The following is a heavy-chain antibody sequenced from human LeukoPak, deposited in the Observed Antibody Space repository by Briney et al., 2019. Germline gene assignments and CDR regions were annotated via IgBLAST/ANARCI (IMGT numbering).Heavy chain of an antibody. CDR3: ARDEHYYGSGTYYRRASTFDI. J-gene: IGHJ3*02. D-gene: IGHD3-10*01. V-gene: IGHV1-18*04. CDR1: GYTFTSYG. Sequence: ASVKVSCKASGYTFTSYGISWERQAPGQGLEWMGWISANNGYTNYAQKLQGRVTMTTDTSTTTAYMELTSLTSDDTAVYYCARDEHYYGSGTYYRRASTFDIWGQGTMVTVSS. CDR2: ISANNGYT.